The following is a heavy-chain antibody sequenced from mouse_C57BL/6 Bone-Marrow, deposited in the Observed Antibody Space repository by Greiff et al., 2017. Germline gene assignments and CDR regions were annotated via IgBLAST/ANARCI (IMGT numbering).Heavy chain of an antibody. CDR1: GYSITSGYD. J-gene: IGHJ4*01. CDR2: ISYSGST. Sequence: EVKLMESGPGMVKPSQSLSLTCTVTGYSITSGYDWHWIRHFPGNKLEWMGYISYSGSTNYNPSLKSRISITHDTSKNHFFLKLNSVTTEDTATYYCARSYYYGPMDYWGQGTSGTVSS. V-gene: IGHV3-1*01. CDR3: ARSYYYGPMDY. D-gene: IGHD1-1*01.